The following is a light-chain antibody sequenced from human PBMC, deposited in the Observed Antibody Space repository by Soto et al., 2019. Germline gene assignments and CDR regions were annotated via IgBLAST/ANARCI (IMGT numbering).Light chain of an antibody. J-gene: IGKJ5*01. CDR1: QVISSY. CDR2: DAS. V-gene: IGKV1D-13*01. CDR3: QQFNNYPSIT. Sequence: IQLTQSPSFLSASVGDRVTITCRASQVISSYLAWYQQKPGKAPKLLIYDASSLESGVPSRFSGSGSGTDFTLTISSLQPEDFATYYCQQFNNYPSITFGQGTRLEIK.